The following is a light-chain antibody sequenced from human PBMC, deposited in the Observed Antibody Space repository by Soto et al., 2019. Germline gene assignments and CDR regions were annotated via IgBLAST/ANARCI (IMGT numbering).Light chain of an antibody. CDR2: AAS. CDR1: QGISSY. V-gene: IGKV1-8*01. CDR3: QQYYSYPVA. Sequence: AIRMTQSPSSLSASTGDRVTITCRASQGISSYLAWYQQKPGKAPKLLIYAASTLQSGVPSRFSGSGSGTDFTLTTSCLQSEDFATYYCQQYYSYPVALGQGTKVDIK. J-gene: IGKJ1*01.